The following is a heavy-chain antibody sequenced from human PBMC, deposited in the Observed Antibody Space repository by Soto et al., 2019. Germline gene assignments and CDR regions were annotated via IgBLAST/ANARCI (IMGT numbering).Heavy chain of an antibody. V-gene: IGHV3-7*04. CDR3: VREDYYGSGSLF. CDR1: GFTFSGYW. D-gene: IGHD3-10*01. CDR2: IKQDGSDI. Sequence: EVQLVESGGGLVQPGGSLRLSCAASGFTFSGYWMCWVRQAPGKGLEWVANIKQDGSDIHYLDSVKGRFTISRDNAKDSLYLQMTSLRAEDTAVYYCVREDYYGSGSLFWGQGTLVTVSS. J-gene: IGHJ4*02.